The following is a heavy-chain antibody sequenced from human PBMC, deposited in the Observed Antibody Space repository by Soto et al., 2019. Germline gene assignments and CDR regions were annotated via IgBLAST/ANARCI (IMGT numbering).Heavy chain of an antibody. Sequence: QVQLVESGGGVVQPGRSLRLSCAASGFTFSSYGMHWVRQAPGKGLEWVAVIWYDGSNKYYADSVKGRFTISRDNPKNTLSLQMNSLRGEDTAVYYCASEYCSGGSCHYYGMDVWGQGTTVTVSS. CDR1: GFTFSSYG. CDR3: ASEYCSGGSCHYYGMDV. J-gene: IGHJ6*02. V-gene: IGHV3-33*01. CDR2: IWYDGSNK. D-gene: IGHD2-15*01.